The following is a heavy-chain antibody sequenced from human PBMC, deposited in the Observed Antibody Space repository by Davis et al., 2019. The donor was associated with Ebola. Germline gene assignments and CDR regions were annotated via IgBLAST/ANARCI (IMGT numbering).Heavy chain of an antibody. CDR3: TRVNALTGYSRFDP. CDR1: GFTFSSYG. Sequence: GESLKISCAASGFTFSSYGMHWVRQAPGKGLEWVAVISYDGSNKYYADSVKGRFTISRDNSKNTLYLQMNSLRAEDTALYHCTRVNALTGYSRFDPWGQGTQVTVSS. D-gene: IGHD3-9*01. J-gene: IGHJ5*02. CDR2: ISYDGSNK. V-gene: IGHV3-30*03.